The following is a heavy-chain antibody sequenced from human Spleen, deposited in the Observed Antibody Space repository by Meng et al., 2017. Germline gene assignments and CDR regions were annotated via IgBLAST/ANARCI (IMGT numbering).Heavy chain of an antibody. CDR2: INCNNGDT. J-gene: IGHJ4*02. V-gene: IGHV1-18*01. CDR1: GYTFDNYG. Sequence: ASVKVSCKASGYTFDNYGISWVRQAPGQGLEWMGRINCNNGDTNYAQNPQDRVTMTSDTPTNTVYMELRSLRSDDTAVYYCATRGNPYLDRWGQGTLVTVSS. CDR3: ATRGNPYLDR.